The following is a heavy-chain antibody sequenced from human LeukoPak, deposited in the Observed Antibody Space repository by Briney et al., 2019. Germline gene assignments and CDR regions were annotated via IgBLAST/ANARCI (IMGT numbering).Heavy chain of an antibody. J-gene: IGHJ4*02. D-gene: IGHD2-15*01. V-gene: IGHV3-33*06. Sequence: PGRSLRLSCAASGFTFKIYGMHWVRQAPGKGLEWVAIIWYDGSSEYYANSVKGRFTISRDNSKNTLYLQMNSLRAEDTAVYYCAKSYCSGGSCDTYYFDHWGQGTLVTVSS. CDR3: AKSYCSGGSCDTYYFDH. CDR2: IWYDGSSE. CDR1: GFTFKIYG.